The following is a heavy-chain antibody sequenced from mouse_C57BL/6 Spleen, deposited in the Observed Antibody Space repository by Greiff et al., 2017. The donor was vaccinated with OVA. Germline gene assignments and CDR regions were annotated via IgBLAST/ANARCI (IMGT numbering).Heavy chain of an antibody. J-gene: IGHJ2*01. CDR3: ARWADRYYFDD. Sequence: QVQLQQPGAELVMPGASVKLSCKASGYTFTSYWMHWVKQRPGQGREWIGEIDPSDSYTNYNQKFKGKSTLTVDKSSSTAYMQRSSLPSYDSAVYYCARWADRYYFDDWGQGTTLTVSS. CDR1: GYTFTSYW. D-gene: IGHD3-3*01. CDR2: IDPSDSYT. V-gene: IGHV1-69*01.